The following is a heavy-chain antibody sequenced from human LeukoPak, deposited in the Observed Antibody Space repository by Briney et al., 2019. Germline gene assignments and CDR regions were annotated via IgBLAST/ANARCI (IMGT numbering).Heavy chain of an antibody. J-gene: IGHJ5*02. V-gene: IGHV3-23*01. CDR2: ISGSGGST. D-gene: IGHD1-1*01. CDR3: ANFFQLGP. CDR1: GFSFSNYG. Sequence: GGSLRLSCAASGFSFSNYGMSWVRQAPGKGLEWVSAISGSGGSTYYADSVKGRFTISRDNSKNTLYLQMNSLTAEDTAVYYCANFFQLGPWGQGTLVTVSS.